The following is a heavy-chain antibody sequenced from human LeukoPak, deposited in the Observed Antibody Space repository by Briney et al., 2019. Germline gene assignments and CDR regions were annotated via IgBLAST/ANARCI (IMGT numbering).Heavy chain of an antibody. CDR2: IYSGGST. CDR1: GFTVSSNY. Sequence: GGSLRLSCAASGFTVSSNYMSWVRQAPGKGLEWVSVIYSGGSTYYADSVKGRFTISRDNSKNTLYLQMNSLRAEDTAVYYCARTRDAYCSSTSCLPYWFDPWGQGTPVTVSS. D-gene: IGHD2-2*01. V-gene: IGHV3-66*01. CDR3: ARTRDAYCSSTSCLPYWFDP. J-gene: IGHJ5*02.